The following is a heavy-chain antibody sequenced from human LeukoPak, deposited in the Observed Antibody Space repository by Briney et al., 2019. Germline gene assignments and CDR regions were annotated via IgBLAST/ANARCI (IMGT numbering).Heavy chain of an antibody. CDR3: ATPGDYGGH. CDR1: GFTFSSYG. Sequence: GGSLRLSCAASGFTFSSYGFYWVRQAPGKGLEWVASISSSGSYIYYGDSLKGRVTISRDNAKNSVNLQMKNLRANDTALYYCATPGDYGGHWGQGTLVIVSS. J-gene: IGHJ4*02. CDR2: ISSSGSYI. D-gene: IGHD4-17*01. V-gene: IGHV3-21*01.